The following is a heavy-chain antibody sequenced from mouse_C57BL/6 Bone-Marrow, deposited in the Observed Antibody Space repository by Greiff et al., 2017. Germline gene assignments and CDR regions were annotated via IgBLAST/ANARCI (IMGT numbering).Heavy chain of an antibody. V-gene: IGHV1-64*01. CDR3: ARRNGNYLAYFDY. CDR2: IHPNSGST. J-gene: IGHJ2*01. D-gene: IGHD2-1*01. Sequence: QVQLQQPGAELVKPGASVKLSCKASGYTFTSYWMHWVKQRPGQGLEWIGMIHPNSGSTNYNEKFKSKATLTVDKSSSTAYMQLSSLTSEDSAVXYCARRNGNYLAYFDYWGQGTTLTVSS. CDR1: GYTFTSYW.